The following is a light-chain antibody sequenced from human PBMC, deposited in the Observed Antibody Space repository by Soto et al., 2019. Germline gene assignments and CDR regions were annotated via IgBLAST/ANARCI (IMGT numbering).Light chain of an antibody. V-gene: IGKV1-9*01. CDR2: AAS. J-gene: IGKJ1*01. CDR3: QQYDKSWT. Sequence: DIQLTQSPSFLSASVGDRVTITCRASQGINSYLAWYQQKPGKAPKLLIYAASSLESGVPSRFSGSGSGTDFTLTISRLEPEDFAVYYCQQYDKSWTFGPGNKVDI. CDR1: QGINSY.